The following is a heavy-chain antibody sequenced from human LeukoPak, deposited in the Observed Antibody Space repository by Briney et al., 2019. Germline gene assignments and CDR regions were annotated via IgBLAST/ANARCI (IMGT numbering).Heavy chain of an antibody. CDR1: GGSFSGYY. D-gene: IGHD3-3*01. V-gene: IGHV4-34*01. CDR3: ARGRRWNGMDV. Sequence: PSETLSLTCAVYGGSFSGYYWSWIRQPPGKGLEWIGEINHSGSTNYNPSLKSRVTISVDTSKNQFSLKLSPVTAADTAVYYCARGRRWNGMDVWGQGTTVTVSS. CDR2: INHSGST. J-gene: IGHJ6*02.